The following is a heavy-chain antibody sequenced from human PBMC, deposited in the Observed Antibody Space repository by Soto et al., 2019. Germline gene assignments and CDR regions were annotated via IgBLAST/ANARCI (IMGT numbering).Heavy chain of an antibody. D-gene: IGHD6-13*01. Sequence: SLRLSCAASEFSFDDYAMSWVRQAPGKGLEWVSSITYTGVSTYYADSVKGRFTISRDNSRDTLFLQMNSLRAEDTAIYYCAKSSVWYPYFDSWGQGTLVTSPQ. CDR3: AKSSVWYPYFDS. V-gene: IGHV3-23*01. CDR2: ITYTGVST. J-gene: IGHJ4*02. CDR1: EFSFDDYA.